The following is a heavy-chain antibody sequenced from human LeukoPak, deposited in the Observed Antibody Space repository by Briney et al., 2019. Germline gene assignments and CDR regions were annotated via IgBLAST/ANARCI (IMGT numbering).Heavy chain of an antibody. D-gene: IGHD1-26*01. V-gene: IGHV1-18*01. J-gene: IGHJ4*02. Sequence: LWASVKVSCKASGYTFTSYGISWVRQAPGQGLEWMGWISAYNGNTNYAQKLQGRVTMTTDTSTSTAYMELRSLRSDDTAVYYCARDWGTSRELRALDYWGQGTLVTVSS. CDR2: ISAYNGNT. CDR1: GYTFTSYG. CDR3: ARDWGTSRELRALDY.